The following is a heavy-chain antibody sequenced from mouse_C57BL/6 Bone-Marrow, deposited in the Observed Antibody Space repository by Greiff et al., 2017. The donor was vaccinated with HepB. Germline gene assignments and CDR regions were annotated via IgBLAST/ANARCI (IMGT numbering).Heavy chain of an antibody. CDR1: GFTFSSYG. Sequence: EVNVVESGGDLVKPGGSLKLSCAASGFTFSSYGMSWVRQTPDKRLEWVATISSGGSYTYYPDSVKGRFTISRDNAKNTLYLQMSSLKSEDTAMYYCARHRMDYWGQGTSVTVSS. CDR2: ISSGGSYT. V-gene: IGHV5-6*01. J-gene: IGHJ4*01. CDR3: ARHRMDY.